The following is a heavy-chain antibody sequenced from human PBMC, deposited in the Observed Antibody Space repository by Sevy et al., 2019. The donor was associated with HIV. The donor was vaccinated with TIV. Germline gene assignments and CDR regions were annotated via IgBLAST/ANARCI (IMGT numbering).Heavy chain of an antibody. CDR1: GITFSSYA. J-gene: IGHJ4*02. V-gene: IGHV3-23*01. CDR3: ANYYDSSGYYGLDH. Sequence: GGSLRLSCAASGITFSSYAMSWVRQAPGKGLEWVSTISGGGASTYYADSVKGRFTISRDNSENTLYLQMNSLRAEDTAVYYCANYYDSSGYYGLDHWGQGTLVTVSS. CDR2: ISGGGAST. D-gene: IGHD3-22*01.